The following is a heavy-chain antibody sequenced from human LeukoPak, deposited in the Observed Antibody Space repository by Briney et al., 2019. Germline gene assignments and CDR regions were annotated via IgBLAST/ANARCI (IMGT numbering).Heavy chain of an antibody. CDR2: INSDGSST. CDR3: ARGFGYDNILTY. D-gene: IGHD5-12*01. Sequence: PGGSLRLSCAASGFSFSSYWMHWVRQAPGKGLVWVSRINSDGSSTSYAGSVKGRFTISRDNAKNTLYLQMNSLRAEDTAVYYCARGFGYDNILTYWGQGTLVTVSS. V-gene: IGHV3-74*01. CDR1: GFSFSSYW. J-gene: IGHJ4*02.